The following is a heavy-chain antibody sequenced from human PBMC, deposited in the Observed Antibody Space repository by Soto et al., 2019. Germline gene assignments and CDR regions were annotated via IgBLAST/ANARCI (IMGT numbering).Heavy chain of an antibody. D-gene: IGHD6-13*01. CDR3: ARHRSQEAAAVSFDY. CDR2: IYPGDSDT. CDR1: GYSFTSYW. V-gene: IGHV5-51*01. J-gene: IGHJ4*02. Sequence: GESLKISCKGSGYSFTSYWIGWVRQMPGKGLEWMGIIYPGDSDTRYSPSFQGQVTISADKSISTAYLQWSSLKASDTAVYYCARHRSQEAAAVSFDYWGQGTLVTVSS.